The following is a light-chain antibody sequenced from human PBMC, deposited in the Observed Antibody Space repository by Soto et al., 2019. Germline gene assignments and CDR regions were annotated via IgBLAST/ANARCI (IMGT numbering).Light chain of an antibody. J-gene: IGKJ1*01. Sequence: DIQMTQSPSTLSASLGDRVTITCRASQTVNAWLAWYQHKPGKAPKPLIYDASILESGVPARFSGSGSGTEFILTISSLQLDDVATYYCQQYNTHSGTFGQGTKVEIK. CDR3: QQYNTHSGT. CDR1: QTVNAW. CDR2: DAS. V-gene: IGKV1-5*01.